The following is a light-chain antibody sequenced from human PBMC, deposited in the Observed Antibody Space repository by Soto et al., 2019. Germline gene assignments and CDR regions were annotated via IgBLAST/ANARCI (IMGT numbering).Light chain of an antibody. CDR2: ATS. J-gene: IGKJ4*01. CDR3: LQDYDYPLT. CDR1: QGIRND. V-gene: IGKV1-6*01. Sequence: AIQVTQSPSSLSASVGDRVTITCRASQGIRNDLGWYQQKPGKPPKLLIYATSRLQSGVPSRFSGSGSGTDFTLTISSLQPGDFATYYCLQDYDYPLTFGGGTKVQIK.